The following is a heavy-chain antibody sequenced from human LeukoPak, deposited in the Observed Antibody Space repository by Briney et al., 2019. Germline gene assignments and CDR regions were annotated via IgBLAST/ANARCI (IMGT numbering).Heavy chain of an antibody. V-gene: IGHV4-30-2*01. CDR3: ARGLGGAYFQH. D-gene: IGHD3-16*01. CDR2: IYHSGST. Sequence: SETLSLTCTVSGGSISSGGYYWSWIRQPPGKGLEWIGYIYHSGSTYYNPSLKSRVTISVDRSKNQFSLKLSSVTAADTAVYYCARGLGGAYFQHWGQGTLVTVSS. CDR1: GGSISSGGYY. J-gene: IGHJ1*01.